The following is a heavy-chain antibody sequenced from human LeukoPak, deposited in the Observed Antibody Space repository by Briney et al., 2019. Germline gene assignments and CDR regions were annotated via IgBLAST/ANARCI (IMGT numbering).Heavy chain of an antibody. CDR2: INHRGST. Sequence: PSETLSLTCAVYGGSFSGYYWSWIRQPPGKGLEWIGEINHRGSTNYNPSLKSRLTISVDTSKNQFSLQLSSVTAADTAVYYCAREPYYYDSSGYYQDYYYYGMDVWGQGTTVTVSS. CDR3: AREPYYYDSSGYYQDYYYYGMDV. CDR1: GGSFSGYY. D-gene: IGHD3-22*01. V-gene: IGHV4-34*01. J-gene: IGHJ6*02.